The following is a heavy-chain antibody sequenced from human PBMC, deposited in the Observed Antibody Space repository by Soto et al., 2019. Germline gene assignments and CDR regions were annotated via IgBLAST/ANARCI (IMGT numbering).Heavy chain of an antibody. J-gene: IGHJ4*02. V-gene: IGHV3-30*18. CDR1: GFTFSSYG. Sequence: QVQLVESGGGVVQPGRSLRLSCAASGFTFSSYGMHWVRQAPGKGLEWVAVISYDGSNKYYADSVKGRFTISRDNSKNTLYLQMNSLRAEDTAVYYGAKEAAAGYYFDYWGQGTLVTVSS. CDR3: AKEAAAGYYFDY. D-gene: IGHD6-13*01. CDR2: ISYDGSNK.